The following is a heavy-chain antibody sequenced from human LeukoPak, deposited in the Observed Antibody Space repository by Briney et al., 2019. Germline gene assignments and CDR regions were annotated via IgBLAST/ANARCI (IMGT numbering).Heavy chain of an antibody. CDR3: ARSKYSSGRANRGDWFDP. CDR1: GGTFTSYD. V-gene: IGHV1-8*01. D-gene: IGHD6-19*01. J-gene: IGHJ5*02. Sequence: ASVKVSCKASGGTFTSYDINWVRQATGQGLEWMGWMNPNRGNTGYAQKFQGRVTMTRNTSISTAYMELSSLRSEDTAVYYCARSKYSSGRANRGDWFDPWGQGTLVTVSS. CDR2: MNPNRGNT.